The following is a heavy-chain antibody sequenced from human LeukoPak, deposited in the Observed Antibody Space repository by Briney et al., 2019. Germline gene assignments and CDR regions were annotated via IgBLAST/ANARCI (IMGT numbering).Heavy chain of an antibody. D-gene: IGHD3-22*01. Sequence: GRSLRLSCAASGFTFSSYGMHWVRQAPGKGLEWVAVISYDGSNKYYADSVKGRFTISRDNSKNTLYLQMNSLRAEDTAVYYCAKGYDSSGYREKSDYWGQGTPVTVSS. CDR2: ISYDGSNK. V-gene: IGHV3-30*18. J-gene: IGHJ4*02. CDR1: GFTFSSYG. CDR3: AKGYDSSGYREKSDY.